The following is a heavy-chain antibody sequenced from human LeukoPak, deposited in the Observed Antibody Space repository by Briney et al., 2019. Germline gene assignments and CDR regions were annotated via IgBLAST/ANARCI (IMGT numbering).Heavy chain of an antibody. D-gene: IGHD6-13*01. CDR3: AVGHYSNAL. V-gene: IGHV3-66*01. Sequence: PGGSLRLSRAASGFTLSTHYMSYVPHAPQKGLEWGSDLYMAGSTYHADSVTGRFTISRDKSKHKLYLQMNSLRAEDTAVYYCAVGHYSNALGGRGTLVTVS. J-gene: IGHJ4*02. CDR2: LYMAGST. CDR1: GFTLSTHY.